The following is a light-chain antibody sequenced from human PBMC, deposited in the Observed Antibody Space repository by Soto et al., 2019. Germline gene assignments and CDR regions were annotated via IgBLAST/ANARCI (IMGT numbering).Light chain of an antibody. Sequence: EILMTQSPATLSVSPGERATLSCRASQSVDGNLAWYQQTPGQAPRLLIYGASTRATGISARFSGSGSGTEFTLTISSLQSEDSGVYYCQQYNNWWTFGQGTKVDIK. CDR1: QSVDGN. CDR3: QQYNNWWT. V-gene: IGKV3-15*01. J-gene: IGKJ1*01. CDR2: GAS.